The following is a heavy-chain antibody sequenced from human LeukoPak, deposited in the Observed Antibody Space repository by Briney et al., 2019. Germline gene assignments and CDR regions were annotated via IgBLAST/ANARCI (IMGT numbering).Heavy chain of an antibody. CDR3: ARGGAAVDY. Sequence: GGSLRLSCAASGFTFSSFWMNWVRQAPGKGLEWVANIKQDGSEKYYVDSVKGRFTISRDNAKNSLCLQMTSLRAEDTAVYYCARGGAAVDYWGQGTLVTVSS. CDR1: GFTFSSFW. J-gene: IGHJ4*02. D-gene: IGHD6-13*01. V-gene: IGHV3-7*01. CDR2: IKQDGSEK.